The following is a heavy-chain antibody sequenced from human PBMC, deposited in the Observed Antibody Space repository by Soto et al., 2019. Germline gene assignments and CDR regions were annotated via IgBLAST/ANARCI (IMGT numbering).Heavy chain of an antibody. D-gene: IGHD2-8*02. CDR3: ARRVVYADFDY. J-gene: IGHJ4*02. CDR2: IYPGDSDT. CDR1: GYSFTSYW. Sequence: GESLKISCKGSGYSFTSYWIGLVRQMPGKGLEWKGIIYPGDSDTRYSPSFQGQVTISADKSISTAYLQWSSLKASDTAMYYCARRVVYADFDYWGQVALVTVSS. V-gene: IGHV5-51*01.